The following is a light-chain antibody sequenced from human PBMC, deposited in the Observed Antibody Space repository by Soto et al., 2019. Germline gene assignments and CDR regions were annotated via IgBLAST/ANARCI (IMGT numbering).Light chain of an antibody. CDR3: QQYNNWPPAVT. CDR1: QSVSSN. J-gene: IGKJ1*01. V-gene: IGKV3-15*01. Sequence: EIVMTQSPATLSESPGERATLSCRASQSVSSNLAWYQQKPGQAPRLLIYGASTRATGIPARFSGSGSGTEFTLTISSLQSEDFAVYYCQQYNNWPPAVTFGQGTKVDIK. CDR2: GAS.